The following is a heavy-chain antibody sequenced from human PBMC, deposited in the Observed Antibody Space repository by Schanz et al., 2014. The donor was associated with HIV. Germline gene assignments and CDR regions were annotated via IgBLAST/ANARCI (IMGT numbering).Heavy chain of an antibody. D-gene: IGHD6-6*01. J-gene: IGHJ1*01. Sequence: QLVESGGGVVQPGGSLRLSCAASGFTFDDYAMHWVRQVPGKGLEWVSGISWNSGSIGYADSVKGRFTISRDNAKNSLYLQMNSLRVEDTALYYCAKDMGRQPEYFQHWGQGTLVTVSS. CDR1: GFTFDDYA. CDR3: AKDMGRQPEYFQH. V-gene: IGHV3-9*01. CDR2: ISWNSGSI.